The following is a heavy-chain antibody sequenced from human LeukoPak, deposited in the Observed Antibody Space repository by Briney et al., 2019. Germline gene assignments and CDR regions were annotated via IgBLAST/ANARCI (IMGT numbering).Heavy chain of an antibody. CDR1: GGSFSGYY. V-gene: IGHV4-34*01. Sequence: QPSETLSLTCAVYGGSFSGYYWNWIRQPPGKGLEWIGEINHSGSTNYNPSLKSRVTISVDTSKNQFSLKLSSVTAADTAVYYCARVGGNSGVYYYMDVWGKGTTVTVSS. J-gene: IGHJ6*03. CDR2: INHSGST. D-gene: IGHD4-23*01. CDR3: ARVGGNSGVYYYMDV.